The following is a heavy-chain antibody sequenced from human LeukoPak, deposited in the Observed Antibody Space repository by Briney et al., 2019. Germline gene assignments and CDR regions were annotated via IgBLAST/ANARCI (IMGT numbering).Heavy chain of an antibody. D-gene: IGHD6-13*01. CDR1: GFTFSSYW. J-gene: IGHJ5*02. CDR2: INSDGSST. V-gene: IGHV3-74*01. CDR3: ARGHQAAAGMSRDRGNWFDP. Sequence: GGSLRLSCAASGFTFSSYWMHWVRQAPGKGLVWVSRINSDGSSTSYADSVKGRFTISRDNVKNTLYLQMNSLRAEDTAVYYCARGHQAAAGMSRDRGNWFDPWGQGTLVTVSS.